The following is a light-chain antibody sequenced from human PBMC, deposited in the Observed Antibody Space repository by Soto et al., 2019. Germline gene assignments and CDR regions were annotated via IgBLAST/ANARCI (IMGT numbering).Light chain of an antibody. Sequence: IQLTQSPSSLSASVGDRGTITCRASQGIINYLAWYQQKPCKAPKLLIYGASTLQSGVPSRFGGSGSGTDFTLTVSSLQPEDFETYYCQQYNRFPLTFGGGTKVEIK. CDR3: QQYNRFPLT. V-gene: IGKV1-9*01. CDR2: GAS. CDR1: QGIINY. J-gene: IGKJ4*01.